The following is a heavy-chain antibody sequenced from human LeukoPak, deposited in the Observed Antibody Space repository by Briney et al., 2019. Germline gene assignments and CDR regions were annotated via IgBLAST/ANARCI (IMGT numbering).Heavy chain of an antibody. D-gene: IGHD3-10*01. CDR3: SRIYGSGTYTLGY. V-gene: IGHV1-2*02. CDR1: GGTFSSYA. J-gene: IGHJ4*02. Sequence: ASVKVSCKASGGTFSSYAFSWVRQAPGQGLEWMGWINPNSGGTNYAQKFQGRVTMTRDTSIDTVYMELSRLTSDDTAIYYCSRIYGSGTYTLGYWGQGTLVTVSS. CDR2: INPNSGGT.